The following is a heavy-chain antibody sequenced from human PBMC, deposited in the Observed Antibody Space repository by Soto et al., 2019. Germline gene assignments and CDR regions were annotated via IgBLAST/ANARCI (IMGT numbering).Heavy chain of an antibody. CDR2: IGSSGTPT. CDR1: GFTFTTYA. CDR3: ATGSSSWARLWDY. Sequence: GGSLRLSCAASGFTFTTYAMSWVRQAPGKGLEWVSAIGSSGTPTYYADSVKGRFTVSRDNSKFTLFLQMNSLRVEDTAVYYCATGSSSWARLWDYRGQGTLVTVSS. V-gene: IGHV3-23*01. J-gene: IGHJ4*02. D-gene: IGHD6-13*01.